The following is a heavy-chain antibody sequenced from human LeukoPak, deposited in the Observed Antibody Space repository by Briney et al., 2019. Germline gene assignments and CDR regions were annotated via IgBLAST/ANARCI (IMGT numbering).Heavy chain of an antibody. J-gene: IGHJ4*02. Sequence: SETLSLTCTVSGYSISSGYYYGWIRQPPGKGLEWIGSVHQGGTTYYNPSLKSRVTISIDNSKNQFSLKLTSVTAADTAVYYCGPQREWSLTEYHFDYWGQGTLVTVSS. V-gene: IGHV4-38-2*02. CDR1: GYSISSGYY. CDR2: VHQGGTT. CDR3: GPQREWSLTEYHFDY. D-gene: IGHD2-8*01.